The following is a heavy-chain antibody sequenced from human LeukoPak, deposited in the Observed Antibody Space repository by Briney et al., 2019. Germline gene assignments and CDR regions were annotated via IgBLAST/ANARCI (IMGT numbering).Heavy chain of an antibody. D-gene: IGHD1-26*01. Sequence: ETLSLTCTVSGGSISSGDYYWSWIRQPPGKGLEWVSAISGSGVTTYYADSVKGRFTISRDNSKNTLYLQMNSLRVEDTAVYYCAKDRIVGATTSYDYFDYWGQGTLVTVSS. V-gene: IGHV3-23*01. CDR2: ISGSGVTT. J-gene: IGHJ4*02. CDR1: GGSISSGDYY. CDR3: AKDRIVGATTSYDYFDY.